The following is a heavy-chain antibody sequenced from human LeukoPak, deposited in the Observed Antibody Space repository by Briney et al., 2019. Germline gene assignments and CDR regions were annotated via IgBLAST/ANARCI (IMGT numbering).Heavy chain of an antibody. D-gene: IGHD3-22*01. CDR2: IYYSGST. J-gene: IGHJ6*03. CDR3: ARDRYDSSGFGYYYYMDV. CDR1: GGSISSYY. Sequence: SETLSLTCTVSGGSISSYYWSWIRHPPGKGLEWIGYIYYSGSTNYNPSLKSRVTISVDTSKNQFSLKLSSVTAADTAVYYCARDRYDSSGFGYYYYMDVWGKGTTVTVSS. V-gene: IGHV4-59*01.